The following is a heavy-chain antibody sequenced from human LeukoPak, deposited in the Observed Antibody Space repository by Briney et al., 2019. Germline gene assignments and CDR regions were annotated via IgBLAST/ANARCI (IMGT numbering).Heavy chain of an antibody. CDR2: IIPIFGTA. D-gene: IGHD3-10*01. Sequence: SVKVSCKASGGTFSSYAISWVRQAPGQGLEWMGRIIPIFGTANYAQKFQGRVTITTDESTSTAYMELISLRSEDTAVYYCARVVTYYYGSGSYYSYYFDYWGQGTLVTVSS. V-gene: IGHV1-69*05. CDR1: GGTFSSYA. CDR3: ARVVTYYYGSGSYYSYYFDY. J-gene: IGHJ4*02.